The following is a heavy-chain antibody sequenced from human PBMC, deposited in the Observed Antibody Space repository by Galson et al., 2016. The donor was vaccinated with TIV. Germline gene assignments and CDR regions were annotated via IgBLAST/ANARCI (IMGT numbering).Heavy chain of an antibody. CDR1: GFTFSSYA. CDR2: ISGGGGTT. V-gene: IGHV3-23*01. Sequence: SLRLSCAASGFTFSSYAMTWVRQAPGKGLEWVSTISGGGGTTYYTDSVKGRFTISRDNSKSTLHLQMNSLGPEDTAVYYCAKVPSSGFSYYFGFHVWGQGTTVTVSS. J-gene: IGHJ6*02. D-gene: IGHD3-22*01. CDR3: AKVPSSGFSYYFGFHV.